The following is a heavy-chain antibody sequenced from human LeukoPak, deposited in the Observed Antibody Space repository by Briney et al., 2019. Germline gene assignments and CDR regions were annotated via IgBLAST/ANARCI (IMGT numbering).Heavy chain of an antibody. CDR2: INPNSGGT. CDR1: GGTFSSYA. Sequence: GASVKVSCKASGGTFSSYAISWVRQAPGQGLEWMGRINPNSGGTNYAQKLQGRVTMTTDTSTSTAYMELRSLRSDDTAVYYCARAISIPNWFDPWGQGTLVTVSS. V-gene: IGHV1-18*01. D-gene: IGHD3-3*02. J-gene: IGHJ5*02. CDR3: ARAISIPNWFDP.